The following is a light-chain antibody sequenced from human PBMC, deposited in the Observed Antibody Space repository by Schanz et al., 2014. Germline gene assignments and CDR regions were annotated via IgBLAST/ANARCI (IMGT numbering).Light chain of an antibody. Sequence: QSVLTQPPSASGTPGQTVTISCSGDISNIGSNTVNWYQQLPGTAPKLLIYTNNQRPSGVPDRFSGSKSGTSASLAITGLQAEDEADYYCQSYDSSLAWVFGGGTKLTVL. J-gene: IGLJ3*02. CDR1: ISNIGSNT. V-gene: IGLV1-44*01. CDR3: QSYDSSLAWV. CDR2: TNN.